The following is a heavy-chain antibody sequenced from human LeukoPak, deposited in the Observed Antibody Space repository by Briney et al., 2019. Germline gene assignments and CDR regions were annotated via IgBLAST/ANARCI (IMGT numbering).Heavy chain of an antibody. V-gene: IGHV3-21*01. CDR2: ISSSSSYI. J-gene: IGHJ3*02. D-gene: IGHD6-19*01. Sequence: GGSLRLSCAASGFTVRNNYMSWVRQAPGKGLEWVSSISSSSSYIYYADSVKGRFTISRDNAKNSLYLQMNSLRAEDTAVYYCARAVMAAVAGTWAAFDIWGQGTMVTVSS. CDR1: GFTVRNNY. CDR3: ARAVMAAVAGTWAAFDI.